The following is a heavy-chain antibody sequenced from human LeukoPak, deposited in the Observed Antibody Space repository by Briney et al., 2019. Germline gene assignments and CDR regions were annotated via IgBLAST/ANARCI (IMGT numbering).Heavy chain of an antibody. Sequence: GGSLRLSCAASGFTFSRYSMNWVRQAPGKGLEWVSSISTSGSYINYADSVKGRFTISRDNSKSSLFLQMNSLRTEDTALYYCARDHVYGGADYWGQGTLVTVSS. D-gene: IGHD5/OR15-5a*01. CDR3: ARDHVYGGADY. V-gene: IGHV3-21*04. CDR1: GFTFSRYS. CDR2: ISTSGSYI. J-gene: IGHJ4*02.